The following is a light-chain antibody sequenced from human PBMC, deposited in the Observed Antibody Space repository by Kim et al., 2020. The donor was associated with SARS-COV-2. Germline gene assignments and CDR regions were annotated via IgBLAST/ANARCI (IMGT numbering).Light chain of an antibody. CDR3: QVWDLYSMF. CDR1: KIGSKS. Sequence: SVAPGGTASITCGGDKIGSKSVHWYQQRPGQAPVLVIYYDTDRPSGIPERFSGSNSGDTATLTISRVEAEDEADYFCQVWDLYSMFFGGGTQLTVL. CDR2: YDT. V-gene: IGLV3-21*04. J-gene: IGLJ2*01.